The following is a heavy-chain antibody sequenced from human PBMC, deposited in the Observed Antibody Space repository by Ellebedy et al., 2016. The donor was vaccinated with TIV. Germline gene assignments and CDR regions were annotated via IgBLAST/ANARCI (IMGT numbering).Heavy chain of an antibody. V-gene: IGHV3-48*03. CDR1: GFPFAIYE. CDR3: AREVQSWFDP. Sequence: PGGSLRLSCEASGFPFAIYEMNWVRQAPGKGLEWLSYISTSGTVMFYADSVKGRFTISRDNTRNSLYLQMNRLRAEDTAVYYCAREVQSWFDPWGQGTLVTVSS. CDR2: ISTSGTVM. J-gene: IGHJ5*02.